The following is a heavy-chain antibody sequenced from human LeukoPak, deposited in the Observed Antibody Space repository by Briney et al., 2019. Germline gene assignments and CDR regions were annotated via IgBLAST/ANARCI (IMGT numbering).Heavy chain of an antibody. J-gene: IGHJ4*02. CDR1: GFTFSSYA. D-gene: IGHD5-24*01. Sequence: GGSLRLSCAASGFTFSSYAMHWVRQAPGKGLEWVAVISYDGSNKYYADSVKGRFTISRDNSKNTLYLQMNSLRAEDTAVYYCARDLEMATIKYYFDYWGQGTLVTVSS. CDR3: ARDLEMATIKYYFDY. V-gene: IGHV3-30-3*01. CDR2: ISYDGSNK.